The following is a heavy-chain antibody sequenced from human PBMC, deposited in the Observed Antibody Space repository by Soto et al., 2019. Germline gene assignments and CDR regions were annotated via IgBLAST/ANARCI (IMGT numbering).Heavy chain of an antibody. CDR2: IYYSGST. D-gene: IGHD3-22*01. CDR1: GGSISSGDYY. Sequence: PSETLSLTCTVSGGSISSGDYYWSWIRQPPGKGLEWIGYIYYSGSTYYNPSLKSRVTISVDTSKNQFSLKLSSVTAADTAVYYCARETPKPMTHFDYWGQGTLVTVSS. J-gene: IGHJ4*02. CDR3: ARETPKPMTHFDY. V-gene: IGHV4-30-4*01.